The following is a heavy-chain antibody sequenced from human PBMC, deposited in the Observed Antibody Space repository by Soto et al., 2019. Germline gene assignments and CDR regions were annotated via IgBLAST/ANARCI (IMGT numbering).Heavy chain of an antibody. CDR1: GASISVHSYY. V-gene: IGHV4-61*01. CDR3: VIGRYYASSRF. J-gene: IGHJ1*01. CDR2: IYHSVST. D-gene: IGHD2-2*01. Sequence: PSQTLSLTCPVSGASISVHSYYCTCLRHAPGKGLEWLGYIYHSVSTNYNPSLKSRLTISGGTSKHQVSRKLTSVTAADTAGYYCVIGRYYASSRFWGHGTLVTLS.